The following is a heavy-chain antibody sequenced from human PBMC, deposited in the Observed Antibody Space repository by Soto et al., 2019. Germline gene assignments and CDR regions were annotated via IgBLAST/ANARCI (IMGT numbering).Heavy chain of an antibody. Sequence: PGGSLRLSCAASGFTFGIYTLNWVRQAPGKGLEWVASLGTIGTYIYYADSVRGRFTISRDNAKNSLYLQMNTLRAEDTAVYYWRRVFWGDYSAYYYYAKAVWGQGAPV. V-gene: IGHV3-21*01. CDR2: LGTIGTYI. CDR3: RRVFWGDYSAYYYYAKAV. CDR1: GFTFGIYT. D-gene: IGHD4-17*01. J-gene: IGHJ6*02.